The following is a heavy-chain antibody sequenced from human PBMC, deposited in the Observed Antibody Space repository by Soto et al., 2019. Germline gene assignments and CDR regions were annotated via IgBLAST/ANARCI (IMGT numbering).Heavy chain of an antibody. CDR3: ARDGGLAEDGMDV. Sequence: EVRLVETGGDLIQPGGSLRLSCAASGFIVSGNYMSWVRQAPGKGLEWVSVIYSGGSTYYADSVKGRFPISRDNSKNTLYLQMNSLRADDTAVYYCARDGGLAEDGMDVWGQGTTVIVSS. CDR1: GFIVSGNY. CDR2: IYSGGST. V-gene: IGHV3-53*02. J-gene: IGHJ6*02. D-gene: IGHD3-10*01.